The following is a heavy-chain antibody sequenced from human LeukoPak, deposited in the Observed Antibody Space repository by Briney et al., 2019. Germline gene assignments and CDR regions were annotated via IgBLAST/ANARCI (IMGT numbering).Heavy chain of an antibody. CDR3: AKSRLYSYGLYYFDY. D-gene: IGHD5-18*01. V-gene: IGHV3-23*01. J-gene: IGHJ4*02. CDR1: GITFKNYA. Sequence: GGSLRLSCATSGITFKNYALSWVRQAPGKGLEWVSAITASGSTFYADSVKGRFTISRDNSKNTLYLQMISLRAEDTAVYYCAKSRLYSYGLYYFDYWGQGTLVTVSS. CDR2: ITASGST.